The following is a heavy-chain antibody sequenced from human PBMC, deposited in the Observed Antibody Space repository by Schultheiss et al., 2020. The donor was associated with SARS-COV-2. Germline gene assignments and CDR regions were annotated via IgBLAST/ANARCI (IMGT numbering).Heavy chain of an antibody. CDR1: GFTFSSYA. D-gene: IGHD6-19*01. V-gene: IGHV3-30*01. CDR2: ISYDGSKK. CDR3: ARDEQWLALDY. J-gene: IGHJ4*02. Sequence: GGSLRLSCAASGFTFSSYAMSWVSQAPGKGLEWVAVISYDGSKKYYADSVKGRFTISRDNSKNTLYLQMNSLRAEDTAVYYCARDEQWLALDYWGQGTLVTVSS.